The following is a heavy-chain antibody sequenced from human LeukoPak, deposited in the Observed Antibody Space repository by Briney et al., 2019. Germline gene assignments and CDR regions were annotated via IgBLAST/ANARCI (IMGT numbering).Heavy chain of an antibody. V-gene: IGHV4-59*08. Sequence: PSETLSLTCTVSGGSISNYYWSWIRQPPGEGLEWIGYIYYSGSTNYNPSLKSRVTMSIDTSKNQFSLNLTPVTATDTAVYYCARGGLGGITAYSNYLFDYWGQGTLVTVSS. J-gene: IGHJ4*02. CDR3: ARGGLGGITAYSNYLFDY. D-gene: IGHD4-11*01. CDR1: GGSISNYY. CDR2: IYYSGST.